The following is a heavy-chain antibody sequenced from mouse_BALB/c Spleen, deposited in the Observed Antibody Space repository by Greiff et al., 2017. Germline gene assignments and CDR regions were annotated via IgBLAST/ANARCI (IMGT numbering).Heavy chain of an antibody. J-gene: IGHJ3*01. D-gene: IGHD1-3*01. CDR1: GFSLTSYG. CDR2: IWSGGST. V-gene: IGHV2-4-1*01. CDR3: ARNLEAGLTSGWFAY. Sequence: VKLMESGPGLVQPSQSLSITCTVSGFSLTSYGVHWVRQSPGKGLEWLGVIWSGGSTDYNAAFISRLSISKDNSKSQVFFKMNSLQADDTAIYYCARNLEAGLTSGWFAYWGQGTLVTVSA.